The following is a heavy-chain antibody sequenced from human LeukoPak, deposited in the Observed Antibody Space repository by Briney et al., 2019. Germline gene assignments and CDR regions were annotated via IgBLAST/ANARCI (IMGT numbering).Heavy chain of an antibody. CDR1: GGSISSYY. V-gene: IGHV4-59*01. Sequence: SETLSLTCTVSGGSISSYYWSWIRQPPGKGLEWIGYIYYSGSTNYNPSLKSRVTISVDTSKNQFSLKLSSVTAADTAVYYCATHPGGYGSNPSWGQGTLVTISS. CDR3: ATHPGGYGSNPS. CDR2: IYYSGST. D-gene: IGHD4-23*01. J-gene: IGHJ4*02.